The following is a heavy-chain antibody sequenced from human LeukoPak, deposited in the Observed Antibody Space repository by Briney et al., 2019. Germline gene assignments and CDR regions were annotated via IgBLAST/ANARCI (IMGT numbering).Heavy chain of an antibody. D-gene: IGHD6-13*01. Sequence: SETLSLTCTVSGGSISSYYWSWIRQPPGKGLEWIGYIYYSGSTNYNPSLKSRVTISVDTSKNQFSLKLSSVTAADTAVYYCARVVAAAGTLFDYWGQGTLVTVSS. J-gene: IGHJ4*02. CDR1: GGSISSYY. CDR3: ARVVAAAGTLFDY. CDR2: IYYSGST. V-gene: IGHV4-59*01.